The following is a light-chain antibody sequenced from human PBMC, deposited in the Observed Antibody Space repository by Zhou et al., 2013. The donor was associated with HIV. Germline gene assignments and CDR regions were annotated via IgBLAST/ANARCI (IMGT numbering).Light chain of an antibody. V-gene: IGKV1-8*01. J-gene: IGKJ4*01. CDR2: AAS. Sequence: AIRITQSPSSLSASTGDRVTITCRASQGISSYLAWYQQKPGKAPKLLIYAASTLQSGVPSRFSGSGSGTDFTLTISSLQPEDSGTYYCQQANSFPLTFGGGTKVEIK. CDR3: QQANSFPLT. CDR1: QGISSY.